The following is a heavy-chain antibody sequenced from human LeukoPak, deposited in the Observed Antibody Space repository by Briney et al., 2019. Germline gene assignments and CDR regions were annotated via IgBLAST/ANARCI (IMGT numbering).Heavy chain of an antibody. CDR2: INHSGYT. Sequence: SETLSLTCAVYGGSFSGYYWSWIRQTPGKGLEWIGEINHSGYTNDSPSLKSRVTLSIDTSRKQFSLNLRSVTVADTGIYYCTRMTAGHDYWGQGTLVTVSS. CDR1: GGSFSGYY. CDR3: TRMTAGHDY. D-gene: IGHD2-21*02. J-gene: IGHJ4*02. V-gene: IGHV4-34*01.